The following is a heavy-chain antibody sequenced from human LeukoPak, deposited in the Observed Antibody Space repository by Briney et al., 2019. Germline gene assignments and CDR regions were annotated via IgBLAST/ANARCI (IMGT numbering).Heavy chain of an antibody. J-gene: IGHJ6*02. V-gene: IGHV3-48*03. CDR1: GFTFSSYE. CDR2: ISSSGSTI. CDR3: AREGVFTRTSYYGMDV. D-gene: IGHD5/OR15-5a*01. Sequence: GGSLRLSCAASGFTFSSYEMNWVRQAPGKGLEWVSYISSSGSTIYYADSVRGRFTVSRDNAKSTLYLQMNSLRAEDTAVYFCAREGVFTRTSYYGMDVWGQGTTVTVSS.